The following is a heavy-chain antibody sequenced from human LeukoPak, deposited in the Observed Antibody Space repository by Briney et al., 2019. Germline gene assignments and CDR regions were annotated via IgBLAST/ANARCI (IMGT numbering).Heavy chain of an antibody. D-gene: IGHD5-24*01. J-gene: IGHJ4*01. V-gene: IGHV3-74*01. CDR3: VRDNAYTFDY. CDR1: GFKFSNYW. Sequence: PGGSLRLSSAVSGFKFSNYWMNWVRQVPGKGLMWVAHINTNGDSANYADSVKGRFTISRDNAKSTLSLQMNSLRAEDTAIYYCVRDNAYTFDYWGQGTLVTVSS. CDR2: INTNGDSA.